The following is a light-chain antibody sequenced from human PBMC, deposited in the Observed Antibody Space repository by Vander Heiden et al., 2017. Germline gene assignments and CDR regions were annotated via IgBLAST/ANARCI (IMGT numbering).Light chain of an antibody. CDR1: SSTLGAAYD. CDR2: GSI. Sequence: QSVLTQPPSVSGAPGQRVTISCSGSSSTLGAAYDVHWYQHLPGTAPKLLIYGSINRPSGVPDRFSGSKSGTSASLAITGLQAEDEADYYCQSYDSSLSAFYVFGTGTKVTVL. CDR3: QSYDSSLSAFYV. V-gene: IGLV1-40*01. J-gene: IGLJ1*01.